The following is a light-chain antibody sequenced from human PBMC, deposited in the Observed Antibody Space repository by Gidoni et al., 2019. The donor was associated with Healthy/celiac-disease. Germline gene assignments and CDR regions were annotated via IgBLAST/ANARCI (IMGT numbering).Light chain of an antibody. J-gene: IGLJ2*01. CDR2: DVS. CDR3: SSYTSSSTLEVV. CDR1: SSDVGGYNY. V-gene: IGLV2-14*01. Sequence: QSALTQPASVSGSPGQSITISCTGTSSDVGGYNYVSWYQQHPGTAPKLMIYDVSTRPSGVSNRVSGSKSGNTASLTISGLQAEDEADYYCSSYTSSSTLEVVFGGGTKLTVL.